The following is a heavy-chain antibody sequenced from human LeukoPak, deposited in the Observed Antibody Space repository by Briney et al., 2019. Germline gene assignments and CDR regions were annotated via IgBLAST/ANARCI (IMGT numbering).Heavy chain of an antibody. V-gene: IGHV3-21*01. CDR3: ASSIWFGELSDRGFDY. D-gene: IGHD3-10*01. CDR2: TSSSSTYI. J-gene: IGHJ4*02. Sequence: GGSLRLSCAASGFTFSSYSMNWVRQAPGKGLEWVSSTSSSSTYIYYADSVKGRFTISRDNAKNSLYLQMNSLRAEDTAVYYCASSIWFGELSDRGFDYWGQGTLVTVSS. CDR1: GFTFSSYS.